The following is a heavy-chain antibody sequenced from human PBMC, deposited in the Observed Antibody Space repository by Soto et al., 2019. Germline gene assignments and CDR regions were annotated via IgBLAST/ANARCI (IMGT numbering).Heavy chain of an antibody. CDR1: GGSFSSGGYY. CDR2: IYYSGST. J-gene: IGHJ4*02. D-gene: IGHD3-10*01. Sequence: QLQLQESGPGLVKPSQTLSLACTVSGGSFSSGGYYWSWIRQLPGKGLEWIGYIYYSGSTYYNPSLKSRFTISLDTSKNQFSLKLSSVTAADTAVYYCARVGEIIGDYWGQGVLVTVSS. CDR3: ARVGEIIGDY. V-gene: IGHV4-31*03.